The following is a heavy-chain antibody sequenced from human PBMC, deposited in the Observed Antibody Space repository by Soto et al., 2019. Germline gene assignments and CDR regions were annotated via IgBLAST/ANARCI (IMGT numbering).Heavy chain of an antibody. D-gene: IGHD1-1*01. CDR3: ARHHRNDPSPFDI. CDR2: IYPGDYET. Sequence: PGESLKICCKGSGYTFTSHWIGWVRQMPGKGLEWMGIIYPGDYETRYSPSFEGQIFVSVDKSITTAYLQWSSLKASDTAMYFCARHHRNDPSPFDIWGQGTMVTVSS. J-gene: IGHJ3*02. V-gene: IGHV5-51*01. CDR1: GYTFTSHW.